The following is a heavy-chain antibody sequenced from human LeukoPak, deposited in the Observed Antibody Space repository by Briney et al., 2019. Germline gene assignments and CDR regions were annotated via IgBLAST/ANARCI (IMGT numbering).Heavy chain of an antibody. CDR1: GGSISSYY. CDR2: IYTSGST. V-gene: IGHV4-4*07. J-gene: IGHJ5*02. D-gene: IGHD3-22*01. CDR3: ARRDYYDSSGYYR. Sequence: SETLSLTCTVSGGSISSYYWSWIRQPAGKGLEWIGRIYTSGSTNYNPSLKSRVTISVDTSKSQFSLRLSSVTAADTAVYYCARRDYYDSSGYYRWGQGTLVTVSS.